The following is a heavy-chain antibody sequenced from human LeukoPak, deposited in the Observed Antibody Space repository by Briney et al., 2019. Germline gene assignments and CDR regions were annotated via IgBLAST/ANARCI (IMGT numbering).Heavy chain of an antibody. CDR3: AKDIDDSLTLYYFDY. CDR1: GFTFDDYA. CDR2: ISWNSGSI. Sequence: PGRSLRLSCAASGFTFDDYAMHWVRQAPGKGLEWVSGISWNSGSIGYADSVKGRFTISRDNAKNSLYLQMNSQRAEDTALYYCAKDIDDSLTLYYFDYWGQGTLVTVSS. V-gene: IGHV3-9*01. J-gene: IGHJ4*02. D-gene: IGHD3-22*01.